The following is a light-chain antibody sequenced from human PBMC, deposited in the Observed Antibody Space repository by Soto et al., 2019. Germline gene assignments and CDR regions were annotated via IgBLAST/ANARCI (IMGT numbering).Light chain of an antibody. Sequence: EIVLTQSPATLSLSPGERATLSCRASQSISSYLAWYQQKPGQAPRLLIYDASNRATGIPARFSGSGSGTDFTLTISSLEPEDFAVYYCQHRSNWPTFGQGTKVEIK. CDR3: QHRSNWPT. J-gene: IGKJ1*01. CDR1: QSISSY. CDR2: DAS. V-gene: IGKV3-11*01.